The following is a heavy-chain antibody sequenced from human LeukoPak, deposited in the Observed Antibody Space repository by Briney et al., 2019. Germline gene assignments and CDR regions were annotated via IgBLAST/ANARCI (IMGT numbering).Heavy chain of an antibody. CDR1: GFIFSNYW. Sequence: PGGSLSPSCSASGFIFSNYWMTWVRQAPGKGLEWVANIKQDGSEKYYVDSVKGRFTISRDNAKKSLYLQMNSLRAEDTAVYFCTRDRIILQYWGQGTLVTVSS. V-gene: IGHV3-7*04. CDR2: IKQDGSEK. J-gene: IGHJ4*02. D-gene: IGHD2-15*01. CDR3: TRDRIILQY.